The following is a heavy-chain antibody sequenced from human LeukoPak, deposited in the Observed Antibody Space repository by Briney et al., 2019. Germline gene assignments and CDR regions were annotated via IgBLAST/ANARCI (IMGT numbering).Heavy chain of an antibody. Sequence: SETLSLTCSVSGGAITNYYWSWIRQPPGKGLEWIGYIFYSGSTNYDPSLKGRVTMSVDTSKNQFSLKLSSVTAADTAVYYCARGGSSGYDPFDYWGQGTLVTVSS. CDR2: IFYSGST. CDR3: ARGGSSGYDPFDY. J-gene: IGHJ4*02. D-gene: IGHD5-12*01. CDR1: GGAITNYY. V-gene: IGHV4-59*01.